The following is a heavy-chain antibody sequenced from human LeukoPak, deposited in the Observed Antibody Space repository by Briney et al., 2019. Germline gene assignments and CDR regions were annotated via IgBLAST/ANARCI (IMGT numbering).Heavy chain of an antibody. CDR1: GGSISSSSYY. CDR3: ARLYSQNNWFDP. CDR2: IYYSGST. Sequence: PSETLSLTCTVSGGSISSSSYYWGWIRQPPGTGLEWIGSIYYSGSTYYNPSLKSRVTISVDTSKNQFSLKLSSVTAADTAVYYCARLYSQNNWFDPWGQGTLVTVSS. J-gene: IGHJ5*02. V-gene: IGHV4-39*01. D-gene: IGHD6-13*01.